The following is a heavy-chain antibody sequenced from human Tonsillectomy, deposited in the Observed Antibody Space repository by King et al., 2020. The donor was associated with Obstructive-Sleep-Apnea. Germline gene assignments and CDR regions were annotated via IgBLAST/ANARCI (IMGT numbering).Heavy chain of an antibody. V-gene: IGHV2-5*01. CDR1: GFSLSTSGVG. CDR3: AHRLERPVIITAFDY. J-gene: IGHJ4*02. CDR2: IYWNDVK. D-gene: IGHD3-9*01. Sequence: ITLKESGPTLVKPTQTLTLTCTFSGFSLSTSGVGVGWIRQPPGKALEWLALIYWNDVKGYIPSLKSRLTITKDTSKNQVVLTMTNMDPVDTATYYCAHRLERPVIITAFDYWGQGTLVTVSS.